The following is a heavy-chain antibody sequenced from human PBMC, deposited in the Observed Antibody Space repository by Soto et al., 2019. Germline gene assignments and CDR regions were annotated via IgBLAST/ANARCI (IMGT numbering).Heavy chain of an antibody. Sequence: LSLACATSVFTLSSYAMSWVRQAPGKRLEWVSAISGSGGSTYYAGSVKGRFTISRDNSKNTLYLQMNSLRAEDTAVYYCAKVRGQQLVFSWFDPWGQGTLVTVSS. CDR1: VFTLSSYA. V-gene: IGHV3-23*01. CDR3: AKVRGQQLVFSWFDP. J-gene: IGHJ5*02. D-gene: IGHD6-13*01. CDR2: ISGSGGST.